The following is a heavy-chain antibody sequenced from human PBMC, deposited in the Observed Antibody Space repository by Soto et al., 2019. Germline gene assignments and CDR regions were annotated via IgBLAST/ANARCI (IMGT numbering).Heavy chain of an antibody. Sequence: SETLSLTCTVSGGSISSGGYYWSWIRQHPGKGLEWIGYIYYSGSTYYNPSLKSRVTISVDTSKNQFSLKLSSVTAADTAVYYCARDPDDGSWYGGLYYRGRRNLVTVSS. V-gene: IGHV4-31*03. J-gene: IGHJ4*01. CDR3: ARDPDDGSWYGGLYY. CDR1: GGSISSGGYY. D-gene: IGHD6-13*01. CDR2: IYYSGST.